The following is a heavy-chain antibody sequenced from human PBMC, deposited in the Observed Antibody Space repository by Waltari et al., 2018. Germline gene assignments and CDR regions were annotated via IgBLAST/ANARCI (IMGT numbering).Heavy chain of an antibody. J-gene: IGHJ4*02. CDR1: GGSFSGYY. CDR2: INHSGST. Sequence: QVQLQQWGAGLLKPSETLSLTCAVYGGSFSGYYWSWIRQPPGKGLEWIGEINHSGSTNYTPSLKSRVTISVDTSKNQFSLKLSSVTAADTAVYYCARSSIAARWLPLYWGQGTLVTVSS. D-gene: IGHD6-6*01. CDR3: ARSSIAARWLPLY. V-gene: IGHV4-34*01.